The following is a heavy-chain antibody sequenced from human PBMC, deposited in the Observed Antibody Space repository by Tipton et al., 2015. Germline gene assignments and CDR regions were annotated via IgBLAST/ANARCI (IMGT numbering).Heavy chain of an antibody. Sequence: PGLVKPSQTLSLTCAISGDRVSSNTATWNWIRQSPSGGLEWLGRTYYRSNRYNDYAESLRGRIAINPDTSKNQFSLQLNSVTPEDTAVYYCARRAGVTGGAFDIWGEGTMVTVSS. CDR1: GDRVSSNTAT. V-gene: IGHV6-1*01. D-gene: IGHD1-20*01. J-gene: IGHJ3*02. CDR3: ARRAGVTGGAFDI. CDR2: TYYRSNRYN.